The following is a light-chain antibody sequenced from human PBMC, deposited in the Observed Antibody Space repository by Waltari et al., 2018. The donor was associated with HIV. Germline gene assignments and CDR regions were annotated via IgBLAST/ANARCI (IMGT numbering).Light chain of an antibody. CDR3: NSYTSISTWV. CDR1: SSDVGSYSY. V-gene: IGLV2-14*01. Sequence: QSALTQPASVSGSPGQSITISCTGSSSDVGSYSYVSWYQQHPGKAPKLMIYEVSNRPAGVSHRCSGSKSGNTASLTISGLQPEDEADYYCNSYTSISTWVFGGGTKLTVL. CDR2: EVS. J-gene: IGLJ3*02.